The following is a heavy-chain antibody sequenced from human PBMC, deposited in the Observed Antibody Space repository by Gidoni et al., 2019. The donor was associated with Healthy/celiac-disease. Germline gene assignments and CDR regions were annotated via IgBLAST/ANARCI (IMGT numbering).Heavy chain of an antibody. CDR3: AKDRDDYVWGSYPYFDY. J-gene: IGHJ4*02. Sequence: SVYGRFTISRDNSKNTLYLQMNSLRAEDTAVYYCAKDRDDYVWGSYPYFDYWGQGTLVTVSS. V-gene: IGHV3-23*01. D-gene: IGHD3-16*02.